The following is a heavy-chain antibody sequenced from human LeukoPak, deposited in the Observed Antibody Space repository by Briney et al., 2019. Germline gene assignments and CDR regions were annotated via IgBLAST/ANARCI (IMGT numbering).Heavy chain of an antibody. CDR3: ARDPSGRLPNDAFDI. D-gene: IGHD1-26*01. CDR2: INPNSGGT. CDR1: GYTFTGYY. J-gene: IGHJ3*02. Sequence: HRASVKVSCKASGYTFTGYYMHWVRQAPGQGLEWMGWINPNSGGTNYAQKFQGRVTMTRDTSISTAYMELSRLRSDDTAVYYCARDPSGRLPNDAFDIWGQGTMVTVSS. V-gene: IGHV1-2*02.